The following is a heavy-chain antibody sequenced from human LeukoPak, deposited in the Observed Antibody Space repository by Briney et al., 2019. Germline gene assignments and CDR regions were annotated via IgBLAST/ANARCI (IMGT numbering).Heavy chain of an antibody. Sequence: PSETLSLTCTVSGGSISSYYWSWIRQPPGKGLEWIGYIYYSGSTYYNPSLKSRVTISVDTSKNQFSLKLSSVTAADTAVYYCARAPAAMLRRFDYWGQGTLVTVSS. CDR1: GGSISSYY. J-gene: IGHJ4*02. CDR2: IYYSGST. V-gene: IGHV4-59*08. CDR3: ARAPAAMLRRFDY. D-gene: IGHD2-2*01.